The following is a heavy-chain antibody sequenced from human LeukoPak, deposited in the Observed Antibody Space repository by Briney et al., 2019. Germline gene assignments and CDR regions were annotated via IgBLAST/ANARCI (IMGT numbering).Heavy chain of an antibody. CDR1: GYTFERYV. CDR2: VNVGSGNT. Sequence: GASVKVSCKASGYTFERYVIHWVRRAPGQSLEWMGWVNVGSGNTKYSQSFQGRVTITRDTSATTAYMELSSLRFEDAAEYYCARSYYDSRGQYAVDVWGQGTTVTVSS. V-gene: IGHV1-3*01. CDR3: ARSYYDSRGQYAVDV. J-gene: IGHJ6*02. D-gene: IGHD3-22*01.